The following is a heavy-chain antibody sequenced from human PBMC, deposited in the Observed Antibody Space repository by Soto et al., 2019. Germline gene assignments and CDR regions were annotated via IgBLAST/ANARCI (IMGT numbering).Heavy chain of an antibody. Sequence: GGSLRLSCAASGFTFSSYGMHWVRQAPGKGLEWVAVIWYDGSNKYYADSVKGRFTISRDNSKNTLYLQMNSLRAEDTAVYYCARVTTVTTEEYDYWGQGTLVTVSS. V-gene: IGHV3-33*01. CDR3: ARVTTVTTEEYDY. J-gene: IGHJ4*02. CDR1: GFTFSSYG. D-gene: IGHD4-4*01. CDR2: IWYDGSNK.